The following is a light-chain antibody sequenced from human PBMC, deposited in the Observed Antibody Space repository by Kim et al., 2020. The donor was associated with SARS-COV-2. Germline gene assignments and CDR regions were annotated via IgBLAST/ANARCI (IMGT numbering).Light chain of an antibody. V-gene: IGKV1-39*01. CDR2: AAS. J-gene: IGKJ2*01. Sequence: DIQMTQSPSSLSASVGDRVTITCRARQSISSYLNWYQQKPGKAPKLLIYAASSLQSGVPSRFSGSGSGTEFTVTISSLQPEDFATYYCQQSYSTPYTFGQGTKLEI. CDR1: QSISSY. CDR3: QQSYSTPYT.